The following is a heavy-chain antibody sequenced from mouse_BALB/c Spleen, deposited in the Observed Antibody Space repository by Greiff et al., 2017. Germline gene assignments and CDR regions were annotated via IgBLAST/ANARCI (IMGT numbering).Heavy chain of an antibody. D-gene: IGHD1-1*01. Sequence: EVHLVESGGGLVKPGGSLKLSCAASGFTFSSYAMSWVRQTPEKRLEWVASISSGGSTYYPDSVKGRFTISRDNARNILYLQMSSLRSEDTAMYYCARGLNTVDYWGQGTLVTVSA. CDR2: ISSGGST. CDR1: GFTFSSYA. J-gene: IGHJ3*01. V-gene: IGHV5-6-5*01. CDR3: ARGLNTVDY.